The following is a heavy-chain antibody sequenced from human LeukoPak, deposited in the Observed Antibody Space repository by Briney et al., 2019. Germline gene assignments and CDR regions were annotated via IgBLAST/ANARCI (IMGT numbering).Heavy chain of an antibody. Sequence: SETLSLTCTVSGGSISSSSYYWGWIRQPPGKGLEWIGSIYYSGSTYYNPSLKSRVTISVDTSKNQFSLKLSSVTAADTAVYYCARHGGGEDYYDSSAYQVDYWGQGTLVTVSS. D-gene: IGHD3-22*01. CDR1: GGSISSSSYY. CDR3: ARHGGGEDYYDSSAYQVDY. CDR2: IYYSGST. J-gene: IGHJ4*02. V-gene: IGHV4-39*01.